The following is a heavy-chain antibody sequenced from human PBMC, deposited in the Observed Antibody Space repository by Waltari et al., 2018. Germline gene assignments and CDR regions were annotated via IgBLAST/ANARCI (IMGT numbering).Heavy chain of an antibody. V-gene: IGHV1-2*02. CDR2: VNPNGCGT. D-gene: IGHD2-21*02. CDR1: RDAVTEHY. CDR3: AREYCGGDCRLFDY. J-gene: IGHJ4*02. Sequence: LVQSGAEVMKPGASVQVSCKASRDAVTEHYIHWVRQAPGQGLECMGWVNPNGCGTNYAQRFAGRITVTWDTSISTAYMEFSRLTSGDTAVYFCAREYCGGDCRLFDYWGQGTLVTVSS.